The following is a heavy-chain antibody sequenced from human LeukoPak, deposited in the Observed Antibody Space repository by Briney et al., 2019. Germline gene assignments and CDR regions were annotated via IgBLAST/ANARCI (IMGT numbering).Heavy chain of an antibody. CDR2: FSVSDGIT. V-gene: IGHV3-23*01. J-gene: IGHJ4*02. CDR1: GFTFYSYA. Sequence: LPGRSLRLSCAASGFTFYSYAMSWVRQAPGKGLEWVSGFSVSDGITYYADSVKGRFTISRDNSKNTLYLQMNSLRAEDTAVYYCAKDPGVSYGDYIVRWGQGTLVIVSS. D-gene: IGHD4-17*01. CDR3: AKDPGVSYGDYIVR.